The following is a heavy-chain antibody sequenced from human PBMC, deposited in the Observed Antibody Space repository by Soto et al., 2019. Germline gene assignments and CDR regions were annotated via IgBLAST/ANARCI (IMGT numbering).Heavy chain of an antibody. D-gene: IGHD2-2*01. Sequence: SVKVCFKASGGPFSSYAISWVRQAPGQGLEWVGGIIPIFGTSNYAQKFQGRVTITADESTSTAYMELSSLRSEDTAVCYCARVGGGLVVPAAGYYHYGMDVWGQGTTVTVSS. CDR2: IIPIFGTS. V-gene: IGHV1-69*13. CDR3: ARVGGGLVVPAAGYYHYGMDV. J-gene: IGHJ6*02. CDR1: GGPFSSYA.